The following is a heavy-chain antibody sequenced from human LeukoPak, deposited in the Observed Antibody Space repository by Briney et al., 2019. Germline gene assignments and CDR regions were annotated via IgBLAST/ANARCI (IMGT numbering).Heavy chain of an antibody. J-gene: IGHJ4*02. CDR2: IRSTANGYAT. Sequence: GGSLRLSCAASGFTFSGSALHWVRQASGKGLEWVGRIRSTANGYATAYAASVKGRFTISRDDSKNTAYLQMNSLKTEDTAVYYCTRQSSYGGYWGQGTLVTVSS. CDR3: TRQSSYGGY. CDR1: GFTFSGSA. D-gene: IGHD3-16*01. V-gene: IGHV3-73*01.